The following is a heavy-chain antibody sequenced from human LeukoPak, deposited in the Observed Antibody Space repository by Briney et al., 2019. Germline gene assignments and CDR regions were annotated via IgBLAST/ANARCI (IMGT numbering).Heavy chain of an antibody. Sequence: SGGSLRLSCAASGFTGSNNYVSWVRQAPGKELEWVARINSDGRTTVYADSVRGRFAISRDNAKNTLYLQMNSLRAEDTAVYYCTSDSPDYGMDVWGQGTTVIVSS. V-gene: IGHV3-74*01. CDR2: INSDGRTT. CDR3: TSDSPDYGMDV. J-gene: IGHJ6*02. CDR1: GFTGSNNY.